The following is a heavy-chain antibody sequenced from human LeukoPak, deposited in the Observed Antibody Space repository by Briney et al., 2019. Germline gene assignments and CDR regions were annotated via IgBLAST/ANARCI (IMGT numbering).Heavy chain of an antibody. CDR3: ARAGYCSSTSCYTGDYMDV. D-gene: IGHD2-2*02. V-gene: IGHV1-46*01. CDR2: INPSSGST. Sequence: ASVKVSCKASGYTFTSYYMHWVRQAPGQGLEWMGIINPSSGSTSYAQKFQGRVTMTRDTSTSTVYMELSSLRSEDTAVYYCARAGYCSSTSCYTGDYMDVWGKGTTVTVSS. CDR1: GYTFTSYY. J-gene: IGHJ6*03.